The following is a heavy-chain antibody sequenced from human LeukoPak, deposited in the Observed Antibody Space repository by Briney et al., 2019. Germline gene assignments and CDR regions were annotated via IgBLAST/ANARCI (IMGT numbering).Heavy chain of an antibody. V-gene: IGHV1-69*05. CDR2: IIPIFGTA. Sequence: SVKVSCKASGGTFSSYAISWVRQAHGQGLEWMGRIIPIFGTANYAQKFQGRVTITTDESTSTAYMEVRSLRSDDTAVYYCARGPTDEMFLTGDYWGQGTLVTVSS. CDR3: ARGPTDEMFLTGDY. J-gene: IGHJ4*02. D-gene: IGHD3-10*02. CDR1: GGTFSSYA.